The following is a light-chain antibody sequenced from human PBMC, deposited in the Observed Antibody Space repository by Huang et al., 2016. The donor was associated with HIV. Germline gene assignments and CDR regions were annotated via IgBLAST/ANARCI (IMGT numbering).Light chain of an antibody. J-gene: IGKJ4*01. CDR2: DTS. CDR3: QQRSTWPLT. Sequence: EVMLTQSPSILSLSLGGTGTISCKASQSVGSYVAWYQQRPGQSPRLLLYDTSNRAAGIPTRFSGSGSGTEFTLTISGLESGDLGVFYCQQRSTWPLTFGGGTKVA. V-gene: IGKV3-11*01. CDR1: QSVGSY.